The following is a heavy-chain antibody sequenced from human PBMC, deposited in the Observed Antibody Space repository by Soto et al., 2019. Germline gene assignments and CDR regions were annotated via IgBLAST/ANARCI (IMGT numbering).Heavy chain of an antibody. D-gene: IGHD3-3*01. CDR2: IDPTDSFT. CDR1: GYNFTSYW. Sequence: PVESLKISCKGSGYNFTSYWIIWVRQMPGKGLEWMGNIDPTDSFTNYSQSFQGHVTISTDKSMSTAYLQWGTLKASDTAMYYCARRGYDFWSGLDVWGQGTTVTVSS. J-gene: IGHJ6*02. V-gene: IGHV5-10-1*01. CDR3: ARRGYDFWSGLDV.